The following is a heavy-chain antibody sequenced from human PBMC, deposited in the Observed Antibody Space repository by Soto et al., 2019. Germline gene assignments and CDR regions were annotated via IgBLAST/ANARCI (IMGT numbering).Heavy chain of an antibody. V-gene: IGHV4-34*01. J-gene: IGHJ5*02. CDR3: ARGTEYSSSSFSTYNWFDP. CDR1: GGSFSGYY. Sequence: PSEILSLTCAVYGGSFSGYYWSWIRQPPGKGLEWIGEINHSGSTNYNPSLKSRVTISVDTSKNQFSLKLSSVTAADTAVYYCARGTEYSSSSFSTYNWFDPWGQGTLVTVSS. CDR2: INHSGST. D-gene: IGHD6-6*01.